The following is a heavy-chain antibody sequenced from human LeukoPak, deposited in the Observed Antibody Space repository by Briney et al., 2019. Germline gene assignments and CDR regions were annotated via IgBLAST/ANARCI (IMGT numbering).Heavy chain of an antibody. CDR1: GDTFTSYY. J-gene: IGHJ4*02. Sequence: ASVKVSYKASGDTFTSYYMHWVRKAPPRGLERMGISNPSGGSTSFAQKCQGRVTMTRDTSTSTVYMELSSLRSEDTAVYYCARVGYSGYGLGYFDYWGQGTLVTVSS. D-gene: IGHD5-12*01. V-gene: IGHV1-46*01. CDR3: ARVGYSGYGLGYFDY. CDR2: SNPSGGST.